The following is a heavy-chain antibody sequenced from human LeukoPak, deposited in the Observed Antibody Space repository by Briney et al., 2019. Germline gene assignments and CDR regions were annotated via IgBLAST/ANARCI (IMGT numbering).Heavy chain of an antibody. J-gene: IGHJ1*01. CDR2: ISAYNGNT. D-gene: IGHD4-11*01. V-gene: IGHV1-18*01. Sequence: ASVKVSCKASGYTFTSYGISWVRQAPGQGLEWMGWISAYNGNTNYAQKLQGRVTMTTDTSTSTAYMELRSLTSDDAAVYYCARDKAVTTELTQYFQHWGQGTLVTVSS. CDR3: ARDKAVTTELTQYFQH. CDR1: GYTFTSYG.